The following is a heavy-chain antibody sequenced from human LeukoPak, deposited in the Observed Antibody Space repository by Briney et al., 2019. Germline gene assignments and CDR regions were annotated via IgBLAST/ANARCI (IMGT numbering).Heavy chain of an antibody. V-gene: IGHV4-59*01. Sequence: PSETLSLTCTVSGGSISSYYWSWIRQPPGKGLEWIGYIYYSGSTNYNPSLKSRVTISVDTSKNQFSLKLSSVTAADTAVYYCARADGYKSRTVDAFDIWGQGTMVTVSS. J-gene: IGHJ3*02. CDR2: IYYSGST. CDR3: ARADGYKSRTVDAFDI. D-gene: IGHD5-24*01. CDR1: GGSISSYY.